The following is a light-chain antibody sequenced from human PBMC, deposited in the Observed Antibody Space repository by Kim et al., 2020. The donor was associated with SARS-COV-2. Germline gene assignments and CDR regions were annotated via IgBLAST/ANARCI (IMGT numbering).Light chain of an antibody. CDR2: AGS. CDR3: QQYGSSLYT. Sequence: SPGKRATLSCRASQSVSNNFLAWYQQKPGQAPRVLIYAGSSRASGITDRFSGSGSGTDFTLTISSVEPEDFAVYYCQQYGSSLYTFGQGTKLEIK. J-gene: IGKJ2*01. V-gene: IGKV3-20*01. CDR1: QSVSNNF.